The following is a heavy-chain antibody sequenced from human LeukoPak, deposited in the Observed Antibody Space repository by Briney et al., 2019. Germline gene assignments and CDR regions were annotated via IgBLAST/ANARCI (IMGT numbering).Heavy chain of an antibody. CDR1: GYSISSGFY. CDR2: IDHSGTT. D-gene: IGHD3-22*01. V-gene: IGHV4-38-2*02. CDR3: ARDIPSGYFDQ. J-gene: IGHJ4*02. Sequence: SETLSLTCTVSGYSISSGFYWGWIRQPPGRGLEWIGSIDHSGTTYYNPSLKSRLTISVDTSQNQFSLKLSSVTAADTAVYYCARDIPSGYFDQWGQGTLLTVSS.